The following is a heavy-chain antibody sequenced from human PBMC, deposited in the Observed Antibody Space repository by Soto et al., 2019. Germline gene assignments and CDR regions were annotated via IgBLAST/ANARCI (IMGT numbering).Heavy chain of an antibody. CDR2: IYPGDSDT. J-gene: IGHJ3*02. CDR3: ALCIAAAGMNAFDI. Sequence: GESLKVSCKGSGYSFTSYWIGWVRQMPGKGLEWMGIIYPGDSDTRYSPSFQGQVTISADKSISTAYLQWSSLKASDTAMYYCALCIAAAGMNAFDIRGQGTMVTVSS. D-gene: IGHD6-13*01. CDR1: GYSFTSYW. V-gene: IGHV5-51*01.